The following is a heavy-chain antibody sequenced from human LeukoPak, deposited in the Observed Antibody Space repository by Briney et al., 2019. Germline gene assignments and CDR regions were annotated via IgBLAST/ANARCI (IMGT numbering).Heavy chain of an antibody. D-gene: IGHD3-22*01. CDR3: ARDRAVGLHDYDNRANWYFDL. J-gene: IGHJ2*01. V-gene: IGHV3-43*02. CDR2: ISGDGTRV. CDR1: GFTFSNAW. Sequence: GGSLRLSCAASGFTFSNAWMSWVRQAPGRGLELVSLISGDGTRVYYAASLQGRFIISRDNSKNSLYLQMNSLRTEDTALYYCARDRAVGLHDYDNRANWYFDLWGRGSLITVSS.